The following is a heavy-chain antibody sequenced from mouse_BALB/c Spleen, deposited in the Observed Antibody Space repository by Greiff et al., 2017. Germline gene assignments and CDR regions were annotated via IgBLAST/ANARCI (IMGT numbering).Heavy chain of an antibody. CDR2: ISSGGST. CDR3: ARGEGGGYYPYWYFDV. Sequence: EVKVVESGGGLVKPGGSLKLSCAASGFTFSSYAMSWVRQTPEKRLEWVASISSGGSTYYPDSVKGRFTISRDNARNILYLQMSSLRSEDTAMYYCARGEGGGYYPYWYFDVWGAGTTVTVSS. CDR1: GFTFSSYA. V-gene: IGHV5-6-5*01. D-gene: IGHD2-3*01. J-gene: IGHJ1*01.